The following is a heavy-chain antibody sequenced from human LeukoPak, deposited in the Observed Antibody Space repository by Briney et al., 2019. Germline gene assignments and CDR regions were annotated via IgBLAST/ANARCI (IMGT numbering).Heavy chain of an antibody. J-gene: IGHJ5*02. CDR3: ARSMVRGVPGPAEGFDP. D-gene: IGHD3-10*01. CDR2: ISSSSSYI. CDR1: GFTFSSYA. V-gene: IGHV3-21*04. Sequence: GGSLRLSCAASGFTFSSYAMSWVRQAPGKGLEWVSSISSSSSYIYYADSVKGRFTISRDNAKNSLYLQMNSLRAEDTAVYYCARSMVRGVPGPAEGFDPWGQGTLVTVSS.